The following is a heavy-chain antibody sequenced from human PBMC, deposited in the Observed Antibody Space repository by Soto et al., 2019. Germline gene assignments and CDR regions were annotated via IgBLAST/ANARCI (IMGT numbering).Heavy chain of an antibody. CDR2: IIPILGIA. V-gene: IGHV1-69*04. Sequence: SVKVSCKASGGTFSSYTISWVRQAPGQGLEWMGRIIPILGIANYAQKFQGRVTITADKSTSTAYMELSSLRSEDTAVYYCARDHAYGIPDYWSQGTLVTVSS. D-gene: IGHD2-21*01. CDR1: GGTFSSYT. CDR3: ARDHAYGIPDY. J-gene: IGHJ4*02.